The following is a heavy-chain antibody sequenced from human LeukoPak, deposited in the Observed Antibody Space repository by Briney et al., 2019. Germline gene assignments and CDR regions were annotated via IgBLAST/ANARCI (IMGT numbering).Heavy chain of an antibody. D-gene: IGHD1-26*01. J-gene: IGHJ4*02. CDR1: AGSISSFY. V-gene: IGHV4-4*07. Sequence: SETLSLTCTVSAGSISSFYWSWIRPPAGKGLEWIGRIYTSGSTNFNPSLKGRVTMSVDTSKNQFSLKLSSVTAADTAVYYCARDPSYYPSFDYWGQGTLVTVSS. CDR3: ARDPSYYPSFDY. CDR2: IYTSGST.